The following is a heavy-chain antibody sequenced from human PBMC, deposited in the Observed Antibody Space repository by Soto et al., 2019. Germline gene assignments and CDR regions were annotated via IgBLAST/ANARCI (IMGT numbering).Heavy chain of an antibody. J-gene: IGHJ4*02. CDR3: ATYYYDSSGSNSFDY. D-gene: IGHD3-22*01. CDR2: IDPSDSYT. CDR1: GYSFTSYW. V-gene: IGHV5-10-1*01. Sequence: GESLKISCKGSGYSFTSYWISWVRQMPGKGLEWMGRIDPSDSYTNYSPSFQGHVTISADKSISTAYLQWSSLKASDTAMYYCATYYYDSSGSNSFDYWGQGTLVTVSS.